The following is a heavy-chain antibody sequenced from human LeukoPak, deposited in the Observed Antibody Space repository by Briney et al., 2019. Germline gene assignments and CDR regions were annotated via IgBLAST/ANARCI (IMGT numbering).Heavy chain of an antibody. Sequence: PGGSLRLSCAASGFPFSRYSMNWVRQAPGKGLEWVSYISSSSRTIYYADSVKGRFTISRDNSKNTLYLQMNSLRAEDTAVYYCAKYSSGYFTSAFDYWGQGTLVTVSS. J-gene: IGHJ4*02. CDR1: GFPFSRYS. CDR2: ISSSSRTI. D-gene: IGHD3-22*01. V-gene: IGHV3-48*01. CDR3: AKYSSGYFTSAFDY.